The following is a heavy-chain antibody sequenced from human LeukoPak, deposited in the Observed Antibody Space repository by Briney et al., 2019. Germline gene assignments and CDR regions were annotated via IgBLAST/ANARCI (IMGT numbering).Heavy chain of an antibody. CDR1: GFTFRTYW. CDR3: ARDYYDSSGYYYDLDGFDI. J-gene: IGHJ3*02. CDR2: INQGGSET. D-gene: IGHD3-22*01. Sequence: WGSLRLSCAASGFTFRTYWMSWVRQAPGKGLEWVASINQGGSETYYVESVKGRFTISRDNAMNSFFLQMNSLRAEDTAVYYCARDYYDSSGYYYDLDGFDIWGQGTMVTVSS. V-gene: IGHV3-7*03.